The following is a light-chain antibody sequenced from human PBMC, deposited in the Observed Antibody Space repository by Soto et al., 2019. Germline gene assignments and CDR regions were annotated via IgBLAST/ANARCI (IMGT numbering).Light chain of an antibody. Sequence: SYVLTQAPSVSVAPGKTATITCGGNNIGSKSVHWYQQKPGQAPGLVIYYDSDRPSGIPERFSGSNSGSTATLTISRVEAGDEADYYCQVWDIGSGVAFGGGTKLTVL. V-gene: IGLV3-21*04. CDR3: QVWDIGSGVA. J-gene: IGLJ2*01. CDR2: YDS. CDR1: NIGSKS.